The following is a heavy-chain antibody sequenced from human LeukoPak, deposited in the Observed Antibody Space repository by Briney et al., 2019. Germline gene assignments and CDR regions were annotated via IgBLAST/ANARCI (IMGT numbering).Heavy chain of an antibody. Sequence: ASVKVSCKASGGTFSSYAISWVRQAPGQGLEWMGRIIPILGIANYAQKFQGRVTITADKSTSTAYMELSSLRSEDTAVYYCARGSGYYDSSGYYSIPFDYWGQGTLVTVSS. CDR1: GGTFSSYA. D-gene: IGHD3-22*01. J-gene: IGHJ4*02. CDR3: ARGSGYYDSSGYYSIPFDY. CDR2: IIPILGIA. V-gene: IGHV1-69*04.